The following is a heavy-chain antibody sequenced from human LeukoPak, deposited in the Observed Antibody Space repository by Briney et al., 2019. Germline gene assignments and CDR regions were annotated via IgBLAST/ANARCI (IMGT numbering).Heavy chain of an antibody. D-gene: IGHD1-26*01. CDR2: IIPIFGTA. CDR1: GSTFSSYA. Sequence: ASVKVSCKASGSTFSSYAISWVRQAPGQGLEWMGGIIPIFGTANYAQKFQGRVTITADESTSTAYMELSSLRSEDTAVYYCARGGSYSHYYYMDVWGKGTTVTVSS. J-gene: IGHJ6*03. V-gene: IGHV1-69*13. CDR3: ARGGSYSHYYYMDV.